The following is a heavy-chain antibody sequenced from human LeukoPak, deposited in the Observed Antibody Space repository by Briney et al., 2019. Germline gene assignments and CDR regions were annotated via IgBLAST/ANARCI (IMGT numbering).Heavy chain of an antibody. D-gene: IGHD3-10*01. CDR1: GFTFSSYA. J-gene: IGHJ4*02. V-gene: IGHV3-23*01. Sequence: GGSLRLSCAAPGFTFSSYAMSWVRQAPGKGLEWVSAISGSGGSTYYADSVKGRFTISRDNSKNTLYLQMNSLRAEDTAVYYCAKDPVYYGSGSPYFDYWGQGTLVTVSS. CDR3: AKDPVYYGSGSPYFDY. CDR2: ISGSGGST.